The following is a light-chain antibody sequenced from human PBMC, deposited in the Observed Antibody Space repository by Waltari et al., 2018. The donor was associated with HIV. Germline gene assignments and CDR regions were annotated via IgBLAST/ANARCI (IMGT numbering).Light chain of an antibody. CDR2: KVS. CDR1: QSLVYSDGNTY. Sequence: VVVTQSPLSLPVSLGQPASISCNSSQSLVYSDGNTYLNWFHQRPGQSPRRLIAKVSNRDSGVPDRFSGSGSGTDFTLKISRVEAEDVGVYYCMQGTHWPITFGQGTRLEIK. V-gene: IGKV2-30*01. J-gene: IGKJ5*01. CDR3: MQGTHWPIT.